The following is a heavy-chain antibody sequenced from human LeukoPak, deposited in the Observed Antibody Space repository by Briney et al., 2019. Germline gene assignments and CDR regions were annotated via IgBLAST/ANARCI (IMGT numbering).Heavy chain of an antibody. CDR3: ARDHLANLASRLFDP. D-gene: IGHD3-3*01. Sequence: PSETLSLTCTVSGGSISTTAYYWGWIRQPPGKGLEWIGSVFYTGNTFYNPSLQSRVTLSVDTSKNQFSLKLSSVTAADTAVYYCARDHLANLASRLFDPWGQGTLVTVSS. V-gene: IGHV4-39*07. CDR1: GGSISTTAYY. J-gene: IGHJ5*02. CDR2: VFYTGNT.